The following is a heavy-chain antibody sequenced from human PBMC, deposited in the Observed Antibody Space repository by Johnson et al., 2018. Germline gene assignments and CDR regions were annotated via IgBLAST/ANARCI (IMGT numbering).Heavy chain of an antibody. Sequence: QVQLQESGPGLVKPSETLSLTCTVSGGSISSFYWTWIRQPPGKGLDWIGYIHYRGSTNYNPSLKSRVTMPVDTSQNQFSLKLGCVTAADTAVYFCAVGLYERSGYYAFNIWGQGARVTVSS. CDR3: AVGLYERSGYYAFNI. V-gene: IGHV4-59*01. D-gene: IGHD3-22*01. CDR2: IHYRGST. CDR1: GGSISSFY. J-gene: IGHJ3*02.